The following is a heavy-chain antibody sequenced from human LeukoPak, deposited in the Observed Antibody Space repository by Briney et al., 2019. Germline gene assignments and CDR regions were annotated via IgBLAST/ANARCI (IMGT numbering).Heavy chain of an antibody. CDR3: ARADIVVVPAADFDY. D-gene: IGHD2-2*01. J-gene: IGHJ4*02. V-gene: IGHV1-2*02. Sequence: ASVKVSCKASGYTFTGYYMHWARQAPGQGLEGMGWINPNSGGTNYAQKFQGRVTMTRDTSISTAYMELSRLRSDDTAVYYCARADIVVVPAADFDYWGQGTLVTVSS. CDR2: INPNSGGT. CDR1: GYTFTGYY.